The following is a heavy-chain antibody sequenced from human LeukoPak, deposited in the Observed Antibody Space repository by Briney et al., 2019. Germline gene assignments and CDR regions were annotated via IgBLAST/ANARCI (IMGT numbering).Heavy chain of an antibody. CDR3: ARGHYDVLAASYKWTPDY. Sequence: GGSLRLSCAASGFTFNTFNMNWVRQAPGMGLEWVSSITSGGDYIYYADSVKGRFTTSRDNAKNSLSLQLNSLRVEDTAVYYCARGHYDVLAASYKWTPDYWGQGTLVTVSS. CDR1: GFTFNTFN. V-gene: IGHV3-21*01. D-gene: IGHD3-9*01. CDR2: ITSGGDYI. J-gene: IGHJ4*02.